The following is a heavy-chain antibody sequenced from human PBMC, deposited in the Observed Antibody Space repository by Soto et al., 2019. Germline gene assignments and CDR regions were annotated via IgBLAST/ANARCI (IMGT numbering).Heavy chain of an antibody. CDR3: VKDFAGYTSI. CDR1: GGPFNNFI. Sequence: QVLLEQSGSVVKRPGSSVTVSCKASGGPFNNFIFTWVRQAPGQGLEWMGRIIPILNKTNYAQTFRGRVAITADTPASTSCRELPGGRLDDTSMYYCVKDFAGYTSIWVQGTLVAVTS. J-gene: IGHJ4*02. D-gene: IGHD6-25*01. CDR2: IIPILNKT. V-gene: IGHV1-69*02.